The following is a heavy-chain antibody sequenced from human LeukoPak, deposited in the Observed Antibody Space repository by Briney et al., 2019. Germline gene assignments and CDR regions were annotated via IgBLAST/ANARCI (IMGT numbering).Heavy chain of an antibody. CDR2: ISAYNGNT. CDR3: ARDRAAVAPDHWFDP. Sequence: ASVKVSCKASGYTFTSYGISWVRQAPGQGLEWMGWISAYNGNTNYAQKLQGRVTMTTDTSTSTAYMELRSLRSDGTAVYYCARDRAAVAPDHWFDPWGQGTLVTVSS. D-gene: IGHD6-19*01. J-gene: IGHJ5*02. CDR1: GYTFTSYG. V-gene: IGHV1-18*01.